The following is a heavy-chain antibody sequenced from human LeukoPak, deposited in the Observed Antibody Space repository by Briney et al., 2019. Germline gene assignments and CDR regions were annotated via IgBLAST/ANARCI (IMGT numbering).Heavy chain of an antibody. CDR3: ARWYSSGWYSDY. J-gene: IGHJ4*02. CDR2: VSGTSEYI. D-gene: IGHD6-19*01. V-gene: IGHV3-21*06. Sequence: GGSLRLSCAASGFSFSTYSMIWVRQAPGKGLEWVSSVSGTSEYIYYADSVRGRFTISRDNAKNTAYLQMNSLRAEDTAVYYCARWYSSGWYSDYWGQGTLVTVSS. CDR1: GFSFSTYS.